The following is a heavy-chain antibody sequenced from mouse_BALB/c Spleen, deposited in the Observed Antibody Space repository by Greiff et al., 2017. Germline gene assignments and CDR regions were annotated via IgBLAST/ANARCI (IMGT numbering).Heavy chain of an antibody. V-gene: IGHV3-6*02. J-gene: IGHJ4*01. Sequence: EVKLQESGPGLVKPSQSLSLTCSVTGYSITSGYYWNWIRQFPGIKLEWMGYISYDGSNNYNPSLKNRISITRDTSKNQFFLKLNSVTTEDTATYYCAMGLLGAMDYWGQGTSVTVSS. D-gene: IGHD2-3*01. CDR3: AMGLLGAMDY. CDR1: GYSITSGYY. CDR2: ISYDGSN.